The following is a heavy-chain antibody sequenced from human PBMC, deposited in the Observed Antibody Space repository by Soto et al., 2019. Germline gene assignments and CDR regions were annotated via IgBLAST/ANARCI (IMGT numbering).Heavy chain of an antibody. V-gene: IGHV1-18*03. CDR2: ISAYSGNT. D-gene: IGHD3-3*01. Sequence: ASVKVSCKASGYTFTSYGISWVRQAPGQGLEWMGWISAYSGNTNYAQKLQGRVTMTTDTSTSTAYMELRSLRSDDMAVYYCARVGLRFLEWSNWFDPWGQGTLVTVSS. J-gene: IGHJ5*02. CDR1: GYTFTSYG. CDR3: ARVGLRFLEWSNWFDP.